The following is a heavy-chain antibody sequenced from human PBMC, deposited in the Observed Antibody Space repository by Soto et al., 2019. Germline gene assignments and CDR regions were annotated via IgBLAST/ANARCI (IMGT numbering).Heavy chain of an antibody. CDR3: ARGSSSSWSYYYGLDV. V-gene: IGHV1-2*04. CDR2: INPNSGGT. D-gene: IGHD2-2*01. J-gene: IGHJ6*02. CDR1: GYTFSDYY. Sequence: ASVKVSCKASGYTFSDYYMHWVRQAPGQGLEWMGWINPNSGGTKYAQKFQVWVTMTRDTSISTAYMELSRLRSDDTAVFYCARGSSSSWSYYYGLDVWG.